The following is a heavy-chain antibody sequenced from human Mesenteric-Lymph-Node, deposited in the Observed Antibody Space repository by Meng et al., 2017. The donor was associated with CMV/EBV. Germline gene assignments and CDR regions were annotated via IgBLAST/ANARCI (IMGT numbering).Heavy chain of an antibody. D-gene: IGHD3/OR15-3a*01. J-gene: IGHJ5*02. CDR3: ARKLEFWTGYPNWFDP. Sequence: GSLRLSCTVSGGSISSDTWWSWVRQPPGKGLEWIGEIYHSGSANYNPSLKSRVTISVDKSKNQFSLKMSSVTAADTAVYYCARKLEFWTGYPNWFDPWGQGTLVTVSS. V-gene: IGHV4-4*02. CDR2: IYHSGSA. CDR1: GGSISSDTW.